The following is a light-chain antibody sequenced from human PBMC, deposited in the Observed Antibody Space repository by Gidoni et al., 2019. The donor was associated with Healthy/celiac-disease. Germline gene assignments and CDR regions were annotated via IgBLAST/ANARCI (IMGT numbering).Light chain of an antibody. CDR3: QQYDNLPLT. CDR2: DAS. CDR1: QDISNY. J-gene: IGKJ4*01. Sequence: DIKITESPSSLSASVGDRVTITCQAIQDISNYLNWYQQKPGKAPKLLIYDASNLETGVPSRLSGSGSGTDFTFTISSLQPEDIATYYCQQYDNLPLTFGGGTKVEIK. V-gene: IGKV1-33*01.